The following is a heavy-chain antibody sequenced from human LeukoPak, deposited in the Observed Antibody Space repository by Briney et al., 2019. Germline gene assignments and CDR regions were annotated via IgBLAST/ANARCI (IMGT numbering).Heavy chain of an antibody. CDR3: ARLRFVAASGVSPFDY. CDR1: GFIFSLYL. V-gene: IGHV3-7*01. Sequence: GGSLRLSCAASGFIFSLYLMSWVRQALGKGLEWVASIKQEGSEKYYVDSVKGRFTISRDNAKNSLSLQLHSLRAEDTAVYYCARLRFVAASGVSPFDYWGQGTLVTVSS. CDR2: IKQEGSEK. J-gene: IGHJ4*02. D-gene: IGHD2-8*02.